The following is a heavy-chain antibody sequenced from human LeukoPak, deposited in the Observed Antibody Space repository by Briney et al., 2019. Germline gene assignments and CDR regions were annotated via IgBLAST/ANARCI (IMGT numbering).Heavy chain of an antibody. V-gene: IGHV4-4*07. CDR2: IYTSGST. Sequence: PSETLSLTCTVSGGSISSYYWSWIRQLAGKGLEWIGRIYTSGSTNYNPSLKSRVTMSVDTSKNQFSLKLSSATAADTAVYYCARDRSEVMVRGVIILGPPHNWFDPWGQGTLVTVSS. J-gene: IGHJ5*02. CDR3: ARDRSEVMVRGVIILGPPHNWFDP. CDR1: GGSISSYY. D-gene: IGHD3-10*01.